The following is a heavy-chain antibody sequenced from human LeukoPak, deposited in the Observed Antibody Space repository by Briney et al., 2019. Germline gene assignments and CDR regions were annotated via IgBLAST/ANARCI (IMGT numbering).Heavy chain of an antibody. CDR2: IYYSGST. CDR3: ARHAGSEAAPPENWFDP. V-gene: IGHV4-31*03. Sequence: SQTLSLTCTVSGGSISSGGYYWSWIRQHPGKGLEWIGYIYYSGSTYYNPSLKSRITISVDTSKNQFSLKLSSVTAADTAVYYCARHAGSEAAPPENWFDPWGQGTLVTVSS. CDR1: GGSISSGGYY. D-gene: IGHD1-14*01. J-gene: IGHJ5*02.